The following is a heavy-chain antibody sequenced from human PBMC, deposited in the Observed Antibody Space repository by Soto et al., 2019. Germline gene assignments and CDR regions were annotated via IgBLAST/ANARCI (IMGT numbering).Heavy chain of an antibody. V-gene: IGHV1-3*01. CDR3: ARGYCSSTSCQYYFDF. CDR2: INGGNGDT. Sequence: QVQLVQSGAEVKNPGASVKVSCKASGYTFTGYAIHWVRQAPEQRLEWMGWINGGNGDTKYSQKFQGRVTISRDTSASTAYMELTSLGSEDTAVYHCARGYCSSTSCQYYFDFWGQGTLVTVSS. J-gene: IGHJ4*02. CDR1: GYTFTGYA. D-gene: IGHD2-2*01.